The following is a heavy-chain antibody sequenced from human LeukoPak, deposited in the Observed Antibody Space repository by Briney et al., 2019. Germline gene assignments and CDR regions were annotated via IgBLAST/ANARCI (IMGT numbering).Heavy chain of an antibody. D-gene: IGHD3-22*01. V-gene: IGHV3-48*03. J-gene: IGHJ4*02. CDR1: GFTFSSYE. CDR3: ARDHPYYYDSSGYYNLFDY. CDR2: ISSSGSTI. Sequence: GGSLRLSCAASGFTFSSYEMNWVRQAPGKGLEWVSYISSSGSTIYYADSVKGRFTISRDNAKNSLYLQLNSLRAEDTAVYYCARDHPYYYDSSGYYNLFDYWGQGTLVTVSS.